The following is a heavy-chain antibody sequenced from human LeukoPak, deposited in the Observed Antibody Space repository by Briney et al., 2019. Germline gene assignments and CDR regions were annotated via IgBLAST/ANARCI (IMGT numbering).Heavy chain of an antibody. D-gene: IGHD6-13*01. Sequence: SETLSLTCTVSGGSISSSSYYWGWIRQPPGKGLEWIGSIYYSGSTYYNPSLKSRVTISVDTSKNQFSLKLSSVTAADTAVYYCARAGGAYSSRSNWFDPWGQGTLVTASS. CDR1: GGSISSSSYY. CDR2: IYYSGST. CDR3: ARAGGAYSSRSNWFDP. J-gene: IGHJ5*02. V-gene: IGHV4-39*07.